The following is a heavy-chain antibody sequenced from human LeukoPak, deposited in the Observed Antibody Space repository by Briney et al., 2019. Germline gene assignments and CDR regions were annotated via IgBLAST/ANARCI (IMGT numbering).Heavy chain of an antibody. CDR1: GFIFNHYA. Sequence: PGTSLRLSCEASGFIFNHYALHWVRQAPHKGLEWVAVIWSDGTNRYYADSVKGQFSILRDDSQKRVFLQMNSLRAEDTAVYYCVRDAQRGFDYSNSLQYWGQGALVTVSS. CDR2: IWSDGTNR. V-gene: IGHV3-33*01. J-gene: IGHJ4*02. CDR3: VRDAQRGFDYSNSLQY. D-gene: IGHD4-11*01.